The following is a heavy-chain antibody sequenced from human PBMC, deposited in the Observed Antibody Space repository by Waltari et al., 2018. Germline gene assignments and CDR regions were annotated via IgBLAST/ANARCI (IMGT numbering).Heavy chain of an antibody. V-gene: IGHV4-59*01. D-gene: IGHD3-10*01. Sequence: QVQLLQSGPGLVKPSETLSLTCTVPDGSISIFYWTWIRQAPGKGPEWIGCISTTGGTKYNPSLQSRVSLSVDTSKNQFSLRLTSVTAADTALYYCARDTGGWYYDLWGRGSLVTVSA. CDR3: ARDTGGWYYDL. J-gene: IGHJ2*01. CDR1: DGSISIFY. CDR2: ISTTGGT.